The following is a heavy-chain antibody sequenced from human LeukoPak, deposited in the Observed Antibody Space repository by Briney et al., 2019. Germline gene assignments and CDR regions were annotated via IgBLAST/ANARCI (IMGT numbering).Heavy chain of an antibody. Sequence: GGSLRLSCAASGFTSSSYGMHWVRQAPGKGLEWVAVISYEGKIKYYADSEKGRFTISRDNSKNTLYLQMNSLRAEDTAVYYCARGGRRVYYGMDVWGQGTTVTVSS. CDR3: ARGGRRVYYGMDV. V-gene: IGHV3-30*03. J-gene: IGHJ6*02. CDR2: ISYEGKIK. CDR1: GFTSSSYG.